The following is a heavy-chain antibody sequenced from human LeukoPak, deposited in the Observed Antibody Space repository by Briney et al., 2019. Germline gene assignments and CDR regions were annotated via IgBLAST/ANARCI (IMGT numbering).Heavy chain of an antibody. D-gene: IGHD3-10*01. Sequence: KPSETLSLTCTVSGGSISSGSYYWSWIRQPAGKGLEWIGRIYTSGSTNYNPSLKSRVTISVDTSKNQFSLKLSSVTAADTAVYYCARVSWFGELSSPTSGYYYMDVWGKGTTVTVSS. J-gene: IGHJ6*03. CDR1: GGSISSGSYY. CDR2: IYTSGST. V-gene: IGHV4-61*02. CDR3: ARVSWFGELSSPTSGYYYMDV.